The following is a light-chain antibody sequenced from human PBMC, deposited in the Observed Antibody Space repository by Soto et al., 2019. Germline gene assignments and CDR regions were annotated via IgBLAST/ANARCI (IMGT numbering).Light chain of an antibody. V-gene: IGKV1-5*01. CDR3: QQYNSYSWT. Sequence: EIQMIQAPSAPSTSVGDRVTITCRASQSISSWLAWYQQKPGKAPKLLIYDASSLEGGVPSRFSGSGSGTEFTLTISSLQPDDFATYYCQQYNSYSWTFGQGTKVDIK. CDR2: DAS. J-gene: IGKJ1*01. CDR1: QSISSW.